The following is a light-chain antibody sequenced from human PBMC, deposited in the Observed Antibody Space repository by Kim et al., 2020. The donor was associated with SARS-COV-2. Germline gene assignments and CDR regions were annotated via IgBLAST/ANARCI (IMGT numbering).Light chain of an antibody. CDR2: WAS. V-gene: IGKV4-1*01. J-gene: IGKJ1*01. CDR1: QSGLYNSNNRNF. Sequence: ATINCKASQSGLYNSNNRNFFAWYQQKPGPPPKLLISWASIRESGVPDRFSGSGSGTDFTLTISSLQAEDVAVYYCQQYYSTPRTFGQGTKVDIK. CDR3: QQYYSTPRT.